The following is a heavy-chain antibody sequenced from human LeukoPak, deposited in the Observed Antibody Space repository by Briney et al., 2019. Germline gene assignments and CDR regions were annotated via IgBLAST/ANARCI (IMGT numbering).Heavy chain of an antibody. CDR1: GGSFSGYY. D-gene: IGHD3-22*01. V-gene: IGHV4-34*01. CDR2: INHSGST. CDR3: ARAAIYYDSSGLDY. J-gene: IGHJ4*02. Sequence: PSETLSLTCAVYGGSFSGYYWSWIRQPPGKGLKWIGEINHSGSTNYNPSLKSRVTISVDTSKNQFSLKLSSVTAADTAVYYCARAAIYYDSSGLDYWGQGTLVTVSS.